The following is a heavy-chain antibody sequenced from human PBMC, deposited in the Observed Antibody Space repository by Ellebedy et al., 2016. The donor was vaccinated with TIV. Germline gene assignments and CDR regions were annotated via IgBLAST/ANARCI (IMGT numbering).Heavy chain of an antibody. CDR1: GYTFSDHY. V-gene: IGHV1-2*02. J-gene: IGHJ4*02. Sequence: ASVKVSCXASGYTFSDHYIHWVRQAPGQGLEWMGWINPNSGGTDFAQKFQGRVTMTRDTSISTAYMELSRLYSDDTAVYYCARIGSYSVRDWGQGTLVTVSS. CDR2: INPNSGGT. CDR3: ARIGSYSVRD. D-gene: IGHD2-15*01.